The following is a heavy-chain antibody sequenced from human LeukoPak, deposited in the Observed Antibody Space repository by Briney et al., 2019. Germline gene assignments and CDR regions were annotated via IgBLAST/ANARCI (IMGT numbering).Heavy chain of an antibody. D-gene: IGHD6-25*01. J-gene: IGHJ4*02. CDR1: GYTFTSYD. CDR2: MNPNSGNT. V-gene: IGHV1-8*03. Sequence: AAVKVSCKASGYTFTSYDVNWVRQATAQGLEWMGWMNPNSGNTGYTQKFQGRVTINRNTSRRTADMELSSLRSEDTAVYYCARGLLYSSEDYWGQGTLVTVSS. CDR3: ARGLLYSSEDY.